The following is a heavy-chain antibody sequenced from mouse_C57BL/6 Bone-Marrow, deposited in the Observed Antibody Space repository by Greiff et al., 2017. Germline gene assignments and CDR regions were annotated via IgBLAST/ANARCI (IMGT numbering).Heavy chain of an antibody. CDR1: GFSLTSYG. CDR3: AKGGVTRYYYAMDY. J-gene: IGHJ4*01. D-gene: IGHD2-5*01. CDR2: IWRGGST. Sequence: VQLQQSGPGLVQPSQSLSITCTVSGFSLTSYGVHWVRQSPGKGLEWLGVIWRGGSTDYNAAVMSRLSLSKDNSESQVFLKMNSLKADDTAIYDCAKGGVTRYYYAMDYWGQGTSVTVSS. V-gene: IGHV2-5*01.